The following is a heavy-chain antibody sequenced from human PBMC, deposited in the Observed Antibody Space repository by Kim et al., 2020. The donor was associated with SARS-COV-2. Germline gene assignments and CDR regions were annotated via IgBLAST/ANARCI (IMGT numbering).Heavy chain of an antibody. V-gene: IGHV4-31*02. Sequence: STYYTPALKSRVTISVDTSKNQFSLKLSSVTAADTAVYYCARDRLDTGVYWGQGTLVTVSS. D-gene: IGHD5-18*01. CDR3: ARDRLDTGVY. CDR2: ST. J-gene: IGHJ4*02.